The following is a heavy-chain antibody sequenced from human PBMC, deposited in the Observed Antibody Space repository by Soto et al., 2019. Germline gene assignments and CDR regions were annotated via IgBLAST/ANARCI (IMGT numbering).Heavy chain of an antibody. CDR2: IYHSGST. CDR1: RGSISSGGYS. V-gene: IGHV4-30-2*01. Sequence: KPSETLSLTCAVSRGSISSGGYSWSWIRQPPGKGLEWIGYIYHSGSTYYDPSLKSRVTMSVDRSKNRLSLKLSSVAAADTAVYYCARGAGLYYYGSGSFDYWGQGTLVTVSA. D-gene: IGHD3-10*01. J-gene: IGHJ4*02. CDR3: ARGAGLYYYGSGSFDY.